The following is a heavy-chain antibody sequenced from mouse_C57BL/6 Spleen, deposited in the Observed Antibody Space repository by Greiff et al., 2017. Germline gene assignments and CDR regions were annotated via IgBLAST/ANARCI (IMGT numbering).Heavy chain of an antibody. Sequence: QVQLQQSGAELVRPGSSVKLSCKASGYTFTSYWMDWVKQRPGQGLEWIGNIYPSDSETHYNQKFKDKATLTVDKSSSTAYMQLSSLTSEDSAVYYCARGRIREGFAYWGQGTLVTVSA. J-gene: IGHJ3*01. CDR2: IYPSDSET. CDR3: ARGRIREGFAY. V-gene: IGHV1-61*01. CDR1: GYTFTSYW.